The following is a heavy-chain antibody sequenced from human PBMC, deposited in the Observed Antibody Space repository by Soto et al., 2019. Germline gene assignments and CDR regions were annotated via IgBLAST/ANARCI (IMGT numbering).Heavy chain of an antibody. J-gene: IGHJ4*02. CDR1: GGTFSSYA. D-gene: IGHD6-13*01. CDR2: IIPIFGTA. CDR3: ARYGAATYYFDY. V-gene: IGHV1-69*12. Sequence: QVQLVQSGAEVKKPGSSVKVSCKASGGTFSSYAISWVRQAPGQGLEWMGGIIPIFGTANYAQKFQGRVTIRAXXSTSTAYMELSSLRSEDTAVYYCARYGAATYYFDYWGQGTMVTVSS.